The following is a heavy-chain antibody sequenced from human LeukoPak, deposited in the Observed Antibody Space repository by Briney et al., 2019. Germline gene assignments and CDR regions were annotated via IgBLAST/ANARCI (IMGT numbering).Heavy chain of an antibody. V-gene: IGHV7-4-1*02. CDR2: INTNTGNP. CDR1: GYTFTSYA. D-gene: IGHD3-22*01. J-gene: IGHJ3*02. CDR3: ARDQYYYDRSGYYAFDI. Sequence: GASVKVSCKASGYTFTSYAMNWVRQAPGQGLEWMGWINTNTGNPTYAQGFTGRFVFSLDTSVSTAYLQISSLKAEDTAVYYCARDQYYYDRSGYYAFDIWGQGTMVTVSS.